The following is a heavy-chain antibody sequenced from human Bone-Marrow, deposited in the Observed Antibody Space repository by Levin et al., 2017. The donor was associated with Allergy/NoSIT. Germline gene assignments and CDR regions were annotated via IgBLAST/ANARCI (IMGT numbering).Heavy chain of an antibody. D-gene: IGHD3-9*01. CDR1: GGTFSSYA. Sequence: SVKVSCKASGGTFSSYAISWVRQAPGQGLEWMGGIIPIFGTANYAQKFQGRVTITADKSTSTAYMELSSLRSEDTAVYYCARVGREGYDILTGYPDGYYFDYWGQGTLVTVSS. V-gene: IGHV1-69*06. J-gene: IGHJ4*02. CDR2: IIPIFGTA. CDR3: ARVGREGYDILTGYPDGYYFDY.